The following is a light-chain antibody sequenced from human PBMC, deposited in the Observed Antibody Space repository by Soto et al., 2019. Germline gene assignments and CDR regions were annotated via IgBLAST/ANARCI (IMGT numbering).Light chain of an antibody. CDR3: QQSYSVPHT. CDR2: AAS. Sequence: DIQMTQSPSSLSASVGDRVTITCRASQSIFSFLSWYLHKPGKAPELLIYAASSLQSGVPSRFSGSGSGTDFALNISSLQPEDFGTFYCQQSYSVPHTFGQGTNLEIK. V-gene: IGKV1-39*01. J-gene: IGKJ2*01. CDR1: QSIFSF.